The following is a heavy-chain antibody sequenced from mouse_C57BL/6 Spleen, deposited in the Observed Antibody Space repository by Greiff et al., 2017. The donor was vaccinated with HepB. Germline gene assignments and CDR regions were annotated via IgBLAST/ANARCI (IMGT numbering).Heavy chain of an antibody. Sequence: EVKLQESGPELVKPGASVKIPCKASGYTFTDYNMDWVKQSHGKSLEWIGDINPNNGGTIYNQKFKGKATLTVDKSSSTAYMELRSLTSEDTAVYYCARSPLITTVVATPFDYWGQGTTLTVSS. CDR2: INPNNGGT. J-gene: IGHJ2*01. CDR1: GYTFTDYN. V-gene: IGHV1-18*01. CDR3: ARSPLITTVVATPFDY. D-gene: IGHD1-1*01.